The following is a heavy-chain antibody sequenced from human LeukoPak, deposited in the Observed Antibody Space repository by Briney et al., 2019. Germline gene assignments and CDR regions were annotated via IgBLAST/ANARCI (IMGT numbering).Heavy chain of an antibody. CDR3: ATNTDSSGYYSDAFDI. Sequence: ASVKVSCKASGGTFSSYAISWVRQAPGQGLEWMGWISAYNGNTNYAQKLQGRVTMTTDTSTSTAYLELRSLRSEDTAVYYCATNTDSSGYYSDAFDIWGQGTMVTVSS. CDR1: GGTFSSYA. J-gene: IGHJ3*02. CDR2: ISAYNGNT. V-gene: IGHV1-18*01. D-gene: IGHD3-22*01.